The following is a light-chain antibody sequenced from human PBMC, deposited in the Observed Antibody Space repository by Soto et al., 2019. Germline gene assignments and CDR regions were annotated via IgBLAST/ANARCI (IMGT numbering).Light chain of an antibody. J-gene: IGKJ4*01. CDR1: QSISSY. V-gene: IGKV1-39*01. Sequence: DIQMTQSPSSLSASVGDRVTISCRASQSISSYLNWYQQKPGKAPKLLIYAASSLQSGVTSRFSGSGSGTDFTLTISSLQPEDFATYYCQQSYSTPLTVGGGTKVEIK. CDR3: QQSYSTPLT. CDR2: AAS.